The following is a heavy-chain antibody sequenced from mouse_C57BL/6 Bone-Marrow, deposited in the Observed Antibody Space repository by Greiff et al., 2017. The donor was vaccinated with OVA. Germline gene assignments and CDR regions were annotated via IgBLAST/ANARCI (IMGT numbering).Heavy chain of an antibody. CDR2: IDPSDSYT. CDR1: GYTFTSYW. V-gene: IGHV1-69*01. CDR3: ARSPYYYGRDY. D-gene: IGHD1-1*01. Sequence: VQLQQPGAELVMPGASVKLSCKASGYTFTSYWMHWVKQRPGQGLEWIGEIDPSDSYTNYNQKFKGKSTLTVDKSSSTAYMQLSSLTSEDSAVYYCARSPYYYGRDYWGQGTTLTVSS. J-gene: IGHJ2*01.